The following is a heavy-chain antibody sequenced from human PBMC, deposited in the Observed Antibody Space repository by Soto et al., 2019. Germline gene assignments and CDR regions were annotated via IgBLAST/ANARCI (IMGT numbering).Heavy chain of an antibody. D-gene: IGHD3-22*01. J-gene: IGHJ4*02. V-gene: IGHV3-15*01. CDR3: STGGYFFDY. CDR2: IKSKVDGGTT. CDR1: GFTFSSYW. Sequence: SGGSLRLSCAASGFTFSSYWMSWVRQAPGKGLQWVGRIKSKVDGGTTDYPAPVRGRFTISRDDSKNTVYLQMSSLNSDDTAIYYCSTGGYFFDYWGQGALVTVSS.